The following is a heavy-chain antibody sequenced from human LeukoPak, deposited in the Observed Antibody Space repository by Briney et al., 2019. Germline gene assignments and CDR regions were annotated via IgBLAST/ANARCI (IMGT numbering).Heavy chain of an antibody. CDR2: IYYSGST. D-gene: IGHD3-9*01. Sequence: PSETLSLTCTVSGGSVSSGSYYWSWIRQPPGKGLGWIGYIYYSGSTNYNPSLKSRVTISVDTSKNQFSLKLSSVTAADTAVYYCARLRYDILNFDYWGQGTLVTVSS. V-gene: IGHV4-61*01. CDR3: ARLRYDILNFDY. J-gene: IGHJ4*02. CDR1: GGSVSSGSYY.